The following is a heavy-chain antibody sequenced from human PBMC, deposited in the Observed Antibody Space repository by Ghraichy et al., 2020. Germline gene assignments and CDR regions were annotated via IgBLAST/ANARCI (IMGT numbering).Heavy chain of an antibody. CDR2: ISVSGGST. Sequence: GGSLRLSCAASRFTFSSYAMSWVRQAPGKGLEWVSGISVSGGSTYYAGSVKGRFTISRDNSKNTLYLQMDSLRAEDTAVYYCAKSYSTYQTVAFDIWGQGTMVTVSS. J-gene: IGHJ3*02. D-gene: IGHD4-11*01. V-gene: IGHV3-23*01. CDR3: AKSYSTYQTVAFDI. CDR1: RFTFSSYA.